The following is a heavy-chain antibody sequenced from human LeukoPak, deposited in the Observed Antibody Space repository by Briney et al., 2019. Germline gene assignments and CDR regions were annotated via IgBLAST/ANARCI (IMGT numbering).Heavy chain of an antibody. CDR1: GFTVSSNY. V-gene: IGHV3-53*01. Sequence: WESLRLSCAASGFTVSSNYMSWGRQAPGKGREWGSVIYIYGSTYYADSVKGRFTISRDHSKNTLYLQMNSLRDEATDMYSCARDGHGAFDIWGQGTMVTVSS. CDR3: ARDGHGAFDI. CDR2: IYIYGST. J-gene: IGHJ3*02.